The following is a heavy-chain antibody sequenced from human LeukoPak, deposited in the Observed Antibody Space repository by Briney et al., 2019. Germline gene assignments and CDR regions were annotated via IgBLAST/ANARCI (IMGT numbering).Heavy chain of an antibody. CDR1: GGSINSGTYY. V-gene: IGHV4-31*03. J-gene: IGHJ5*02. CDR3: ARGGYCSGSTCSSSNWFDP. D-gene: IGHD2-2*01. Sequence: SQTLSLTCSVSGGSINSGTYYWSWIRHHPGKGPEYLGYIYYSGSTYYNPSLKSRLTISVDTSKNQFSLKLSSVTAADTGVYYCARGGYCSGSTCSSSNWFDPWGQGTLVTVSS. CDR2: IYYSGST.